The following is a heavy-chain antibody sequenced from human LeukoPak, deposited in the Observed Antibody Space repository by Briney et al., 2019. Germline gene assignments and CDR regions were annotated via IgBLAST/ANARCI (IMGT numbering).Heavy chain of an antibody. CDR3: ARSPSSSSSL. CDR2: IYHSGST. J-gene: IGHJ4*02. D-gene: IGHD6-6*01. CDR1: GGSISSGGYS. V-gene: IGHV4-30-2*01. Sequence: SETLSLTCAVSGGSISSGGYSWSWIRQPPGKGLEWIGYIYHSGSTYYNPSLKSRVTMSVDTSKNQFSLKLSSVTAADTAVYYCARSPSSSSSLWGQRTLVTVSS.